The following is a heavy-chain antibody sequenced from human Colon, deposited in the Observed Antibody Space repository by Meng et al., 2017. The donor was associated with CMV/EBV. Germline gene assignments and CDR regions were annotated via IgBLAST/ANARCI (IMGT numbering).Heavy chain of an antibody. CDR1: GDIVSSNSAA. CDR3: ARGINGGCGD. D-gene: IGHD4-23*01. CDR2: TYYRSKWYH. Sequence: QVQLQQSGPGLVKPSXTLSLTGAISGDIVSSNSAAWHWIRQSPSRGLEWLGRTYYRSKWYHEYAVSVKSRITISPDTPKNQFSLQLNSMTPEDTAVYYCARGINGGCGDWGQGTLVTVSS. V-gene: IGHV6-1*01. J-gene: IGHJ4*02.